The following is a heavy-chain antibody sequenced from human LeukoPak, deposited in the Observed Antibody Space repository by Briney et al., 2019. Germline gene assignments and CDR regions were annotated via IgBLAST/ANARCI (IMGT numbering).Heavy chain of an antibody. Sequence: PGGSLRLSCAASGFTFSSYSMNWVRQAPGKGLEWVSFISSTSSYMYYADSVKGRFTISRDNSKNTLYLQMNSLRAEDTAVYYCAKSPYCSSTSCSKGDYYMDVWGKGTAVTVSS. J-gene: IGHJ6*03. CDR3: AKSPYCSSTSCSKGDYYMDV. CDR1: GFTFSSYS. CDR2: ISSTSSYM. V-gene: IGHV3-21*01. D-gene: IGHD2-2*01.